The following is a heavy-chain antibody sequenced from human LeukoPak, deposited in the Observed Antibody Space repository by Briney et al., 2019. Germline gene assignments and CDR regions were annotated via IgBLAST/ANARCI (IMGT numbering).Heavy chain of an antibody. CDR1: GFTFSNFW. J-gene: IGHJ2*01. Sequence: QAGGSLRLSCAASGFTFSNFWMSWVRQAPGKGLEWVSGIGTAGEIYYPGSVKGRFTISRENAKNSLYLQMNSLRAGDTAVYYCARAAYSSTWYSRYFDLWGRGTLVTVSS. V-gene: IGHV3-13*01. CDR2: IGTAGEI. CDR3: ARAAYSSTWYSRYFDL. D-gene: IGHD6-13*01.